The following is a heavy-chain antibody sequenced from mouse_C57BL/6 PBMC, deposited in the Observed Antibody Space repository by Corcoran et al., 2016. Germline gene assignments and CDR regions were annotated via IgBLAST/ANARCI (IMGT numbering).Heavy chain of an antibody. J-gene: IGHJ1*03. CDR1: GYTFTSYN. Sequence: QAYLQQSGAELVRPGASVKMSCKASGYTFTSYNMHWVKQTPRQGLEWIGAIYPGNGDTSYNQKFKGKATLTVDKSYSTAYMQLSSLTSEDSAVYFCARSYGSSWDWYFDVWGTGTTVTVSS. D-gene: IGHD1-1*01. V-gene: IGHV1-12*01. CDR2: IYPGNGDT. CDR3: ARSYGSSWDWYFDV.